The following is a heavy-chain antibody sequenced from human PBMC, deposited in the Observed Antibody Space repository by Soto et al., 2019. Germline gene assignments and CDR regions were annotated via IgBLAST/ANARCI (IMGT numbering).Heavy chain of an antibody. D-gene: IGHD2-21*02. Sequence: SETLSLPCTVTGNPLSSSSYNWGWIRQRPGKGLEWIGSMFYRGSTYNNPSLTSRVSMPIYTSKNQFSLKLQCLIAADPSLFFCARPRASGVTQAYFDVWGRGSRVTVSS. CDR1: GNPLSSSSYN. CDR2: MFYRGST. J-gene: IGHJ4*02. CDR3: ARPRASGVTQAYFDV. V-gene: IGHV4-39*01.